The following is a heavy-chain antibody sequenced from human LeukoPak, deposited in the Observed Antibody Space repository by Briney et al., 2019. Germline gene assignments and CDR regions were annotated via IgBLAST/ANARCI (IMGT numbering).Heavy chain of an antibody. CDR1: GFNMSDYW. V-gene: IGHV3-7*01. CDR2: IKQDGSEI. D-gene: IGHD5-18*01. CDR3: AREGGLQLWGFGY. J-gene: IGHJ4*02. Sequence: GGSLRLSCIASGFNMSDYWMSWVRQAPGKGLEWVANIKQDGSEIYSGDSLKGRFTISRDNAKNSLYLQMNSLRAEDTAVYYCAREGGLQLWGFGYWGQGTLVTVSS.